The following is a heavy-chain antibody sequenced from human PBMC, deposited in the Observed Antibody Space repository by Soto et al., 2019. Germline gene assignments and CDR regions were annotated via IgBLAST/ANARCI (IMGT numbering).Heavy chain of an antibody. D-gene: IGHD5-12*01. CDR3: ARVAVEMATSHVFDY. CDR2: ISYDGSNK. CDR1: GFTFSSYA. J-gene: IGHJ4*02. V-gene: IGHV3-30-3*01. Sequence: QVQLVESGGGVVQPGRSLRLSCAASGFTFSSYAMHWVRQAPGKVLEWVAVISYDGSNKYYADSVKGRFNISRDNSKNTLYLQMNSLRAEDTAVYYFARVAVEMATSHVFDYWGQGTLVTVSS.